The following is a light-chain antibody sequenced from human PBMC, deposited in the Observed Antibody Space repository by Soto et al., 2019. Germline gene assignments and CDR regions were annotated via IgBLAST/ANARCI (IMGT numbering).Light chain of an antibody. Sequence: QSALTQPPSASGSPGQSVTISCTGTSSDVGGYNYVSWYQQHPGKAPKLMIYEVSKRPSGVPDRFSGSKSGNTASLTVSGLQAEDEADYYCAAWDASLNRYVFGTGTKVTVL. CDR3: AAWDASLNRYV. J-gene: IGLJ1*01. V-gene: IGLV2-8*01. CDR1: SSDVGGYNY. CDR2: EVS.